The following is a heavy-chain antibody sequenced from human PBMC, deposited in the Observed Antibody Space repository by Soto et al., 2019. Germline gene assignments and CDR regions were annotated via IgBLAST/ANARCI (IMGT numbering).Heavy chain of an antibody. Sequence: GSLRLSCAASGFTFSSYAMSWVRQAPGKGLEWVSAIIGSGCSTYYADSVMGRFTISRDNSKNTLYLQMNSLRAEDTAVYYCAKQGYGGNFFDYWGQGTLVTVSS. CDR2: IIGSGCST. CDR3: AKQGYGGNFFDY. J-gene: IGHJ4*02. CDR1: GFTFSSYA. V-gene: IGHV3-23*01. D-gene: IGHD4-17*01.